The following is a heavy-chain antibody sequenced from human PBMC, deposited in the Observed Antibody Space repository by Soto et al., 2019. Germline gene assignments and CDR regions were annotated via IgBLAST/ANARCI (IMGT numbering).Heavy chain of an antibody. V-gene: IGHV2-26*01. J-gene: IGHJ2*01. CDR3: ARMHSSGYPYWYFDL. D-gene: IGHD3-22*01. CDR2: IFSNDEK. CDR1: GFSLSNARMG. Sequence: QVTLKESGPVLVKPTETLTLTCTVSGFSLSNARMGVSWIRQPPGKALEWLAHIFSNDEKSYSTSLKSRLTTTNHTSKSQVGLTMTNMAPVDTATYYCARMHSSGYPYWYFDLWGRRTLVTVSS.